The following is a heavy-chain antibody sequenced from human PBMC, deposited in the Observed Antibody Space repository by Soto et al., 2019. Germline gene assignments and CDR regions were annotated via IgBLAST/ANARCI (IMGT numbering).Heavy chain of an antibody. V-gene: IGHV5-51*01. D-gene: IGHD6-13*01. CDR3: ARERAEQPYGMDV. J-gene: IGHJ6*02. CDR1: GYSFTSYW. CDR2: IYPGDADT. Sequence: RGESLKISCKGSGYSFTSYWIGWVRQMPGKGLEWMGIIYPGDADTRYSPSFQGQVTISADKSISTAYLQWSSLKASDTAMYYCARERAEQPYGMDVWGQGTTVTVSS.